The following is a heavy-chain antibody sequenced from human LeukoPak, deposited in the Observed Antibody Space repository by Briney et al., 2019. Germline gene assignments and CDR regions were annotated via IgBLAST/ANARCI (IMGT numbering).Heavy chain of an antibody. CDR2: INPNSGGT. Sequence: VASVKVSCKASGYTFTGYYMHWVRQAPGQGLEWMGWINPNSGGTNYAQKFQGRVTMTRDTSISTAYMELSRLRSDDTAVYYCARDRYDFWSGYYMVYWGQGTLVTVSS. J-gene: IGHJ4*02. CDR3: ARDRYDFWSGYYMVY. D-gene: IGHD3-3*01. CDR1: GYTFTGYY. V-gene: IGHV1-2*02.